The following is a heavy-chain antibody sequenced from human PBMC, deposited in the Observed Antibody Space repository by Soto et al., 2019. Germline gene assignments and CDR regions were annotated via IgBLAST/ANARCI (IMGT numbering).Heavy chain of an antibody. CDR1: GYTFTNYW. CDR2: IYPGDSDT. D-gene: IGHD3-10*01. CDR3: AAPIFYYGMDV. V-gene: IGHV5-51*01. J-gene: IGHJ6*02. Sequence: GESLKISCKGSGYTFTNYWIGWVRQMPGKGLEWMGIIYPGDSDTKYNPSFQGQVTISADKSITTTYLRWTSLKASDTAIYYCAAPIFYYGMDVWGQGTTVTAP.